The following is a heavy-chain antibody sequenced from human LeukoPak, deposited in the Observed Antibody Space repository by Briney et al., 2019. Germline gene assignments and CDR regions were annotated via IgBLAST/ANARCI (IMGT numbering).Heavy chain of an antibody. V-gene: IGHV4-59*01. CDR1: GGSISSYY. D-gene: IGHD6-19*01. J-gene: IGHJ3*02. Sequence: SETLSLTRTVSGGSISSYYWSWIRQPPGKGLEWIGYIYYSGSTNYNPSLKSRVTISVDTSKNQFSLKLSSVTAADTAVYYCARHRDSSGWYIIWAFDIWGQGTMVTVSS. CDR2: IYYSGST. CDR3: ARHRDSSGWYIIWAFDI.